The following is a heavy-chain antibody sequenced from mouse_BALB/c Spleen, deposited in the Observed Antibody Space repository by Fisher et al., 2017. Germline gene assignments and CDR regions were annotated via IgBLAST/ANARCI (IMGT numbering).Heavy chain of an antibody. J-gene: IGHJ1*01. CDR3: NAHYYGPHWYFDV. Sequence: KFKGKATLTVDTSSNTAYLQLSSLTSDDTAVYYCNAHYYGPHWYFDVWGAGTTVTVSS. D-gene: IGHD1-2*01. V-gene: IGHV14-4*02.